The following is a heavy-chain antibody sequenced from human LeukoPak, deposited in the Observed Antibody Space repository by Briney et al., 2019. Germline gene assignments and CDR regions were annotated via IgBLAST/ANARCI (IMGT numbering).Heavy chain of an antibody. Sequence: GGSLRLSCAASGFTFSSYEMNWVRQAPGKGLEWVSYISSSGSTIYYADSVKGRFTISRDNAKNSLYLQMNSLRAEDTAVYYCARDWGYCSSTSCSRPIDYWGQGTLVTVSS. V-gene: IGHV3-48*03. J-gene: IGHJ4*02. CDR2: ISSSGSTI. D-gene: IGHD2-2*01. CDR3: ARDWGYCSSTSCSRPIDY. CDR1: GFTFSSYE.